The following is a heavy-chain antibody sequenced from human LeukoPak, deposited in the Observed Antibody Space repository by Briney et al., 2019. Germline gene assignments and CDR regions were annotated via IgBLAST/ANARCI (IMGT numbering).Heavy chain of an antibody. Sequence: SETLSLTCTVSSYSISSGYYWGWIRQPPGKGLEWIGSIYHSGNTYYNPSLKSRLTISLGTSKNQFSLKLSSVTAADTAVYYCARHARVRGVIIHWGQGTLVTVSS. CDR1: SYSISSGYY. V-gene: IGHV4-38-2*02. CDR2: IYHSGNT. CDR3: ARHARVRGVIIH. D-gene: IGHD3-10*01. J-gene: IGHJ4*02.